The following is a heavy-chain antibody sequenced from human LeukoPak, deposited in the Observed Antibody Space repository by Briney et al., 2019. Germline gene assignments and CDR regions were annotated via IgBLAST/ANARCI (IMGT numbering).Heavy chain of an antibody. CDR1: GFTFGDYA. J-gene: IGHJ3*02. Sequence: GGSLRLSCTASGFTFGDYAMSWFRQAPGKGLEWVGFIRSKAYGGTTEYAASVKGRFTISRDDSKSIAYLQMNSLKTEDTAVYYCTRMKEGYDYVWGSYRAFDIWGQGTMVTVSS. D-gene: IGHD3-16*02. CDR2: IRSKAYGGTT. CDR3: TRMKEGYDYVWGSYRAFDI. V-gene: IGHV3-49*03.